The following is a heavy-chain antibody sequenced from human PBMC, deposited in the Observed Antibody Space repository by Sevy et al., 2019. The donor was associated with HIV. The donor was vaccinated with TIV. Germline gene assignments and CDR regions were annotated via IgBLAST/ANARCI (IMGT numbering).Heavy chain of an antibody. CDR2: LDPGNGEI. V-gene: IGHV1-24*01. Sequence: ASVKVSCKVFGYSLRKLSMHWVRLAPRKGLEWIGSLDPGNGEITYAQTLQGRVTMTEDTSTDTAYMELSSLTSEDTATYYCATVGLGYYSGSSYYQGDWFDPWGQGTLVTVSS. CDR1: GYSLRKLS. D-gene: IGHD2-15*01. J-gene: IGHJ5*02. CDR3: ATVGLGYYSGSSYYQGDWFDP.